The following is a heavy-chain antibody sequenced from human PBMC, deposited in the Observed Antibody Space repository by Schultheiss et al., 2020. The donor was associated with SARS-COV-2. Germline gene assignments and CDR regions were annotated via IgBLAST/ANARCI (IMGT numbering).Heavy chain of an antibody. V-gene: IGHV6-1*01. Sequence: SQTLSLTCAISGDSVSSNSAAWSWIRQSPSRGLEWLGRTYYRSKWYSDYAVSVRSRITINPDTSKNQFSLQLNSVTPEDTAVYYCATDYGGNREYFQHWGQGTLVTVSS. CDR1: GDSVSSNSAA. CDR2: TYYRSKWYS. D-gene: IGHD4-23*01. J-gene: IGHJ1*01. CDR3: ATDYGGNREYFQH.